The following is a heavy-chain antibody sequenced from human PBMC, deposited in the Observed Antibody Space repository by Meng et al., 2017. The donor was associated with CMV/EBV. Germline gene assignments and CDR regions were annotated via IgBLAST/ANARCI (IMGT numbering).Heavy chain of an antibody. V-gene: IGHV3-30-3*01. CDR2: ISYDGSNK. CDR1: GFTFSSYA. Sequence: GESLKISCAASGFTFSSYAMHWVRQAPGKGLEWMAVISYDGSNKYYADSVKGRFTISRDNSKNTLYLQMNSLRAEDTAVYYCARDRSRYSSGWLLDYWGQGTLVTVSS. J-gene: IGHJ4*02. D-gene: IGHD6-19*01. CDR3: ARDRSRYSSGWLLDY.